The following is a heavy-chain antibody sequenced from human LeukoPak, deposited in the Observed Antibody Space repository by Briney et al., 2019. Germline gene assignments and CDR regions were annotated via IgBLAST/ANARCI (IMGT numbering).Heavy chain of an antibody. CDR2: ISYDGSNK. J-gene: IGHJ4*02. D-gene: IGHD1-1*01. V-gene: IGHV3-30*18. CDR1: GFTFSSYG. Sequence: PGGPLRLSCAASGFTFSSYGVHWVRQAPGKGLEWVAVISYDGSNKYYADSVKGRFTISRDNSKNTLYLQMNSLRAEDTAVYYCAKDGDQTGTTYFDYWGQGTLVTVSS. CDR3: AKDGDQTGTTYFDY.